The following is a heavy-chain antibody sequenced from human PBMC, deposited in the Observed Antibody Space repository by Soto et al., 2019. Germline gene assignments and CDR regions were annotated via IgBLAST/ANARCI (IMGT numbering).Heavy chain of an antibody. CDR3: ARSVFP. J-gene: IGHJ5*02. CDR1: GGSISSGGYY. CDR2: IYYIGST. V-gene: IGHV4-31*03. Sequence: QVQLQESGPGLVKPSQTLSLTCTVSGGSISSGGYYWNWIRQHPGEGLEWIGYIYYIGSTYYNPCLKRRVSISLDRSKNQFSLKLSSVSAADTAVYYCARSVFPWGQGTLVTVSS.